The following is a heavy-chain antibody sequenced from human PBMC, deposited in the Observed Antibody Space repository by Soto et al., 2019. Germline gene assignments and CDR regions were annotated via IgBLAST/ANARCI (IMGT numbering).Heavy chain of an antibody. CDR3: VSGMMVDFES. CDR1: GYTFIGYY. D-gene: IGHD1-26*01. Sequence: QVHLVQSGAEVKKPGASVKVSCKASGYTFIGYYMHWVRQAPGQGLEWMGWINPNSGGTKYARRFQGRVTMTRDTSTSTAYMAVSRLRSDDTAVYYCVSGMMVDFESWGQGTLVTVSS. CDR2: INPNSGGT. J-gene: IGHJ4*02. V-gene: IGHV1-2*02.